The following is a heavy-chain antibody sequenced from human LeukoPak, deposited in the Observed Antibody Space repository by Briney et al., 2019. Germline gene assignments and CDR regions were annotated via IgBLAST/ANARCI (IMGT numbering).Heavy chain of an antibody. CDR2: ISSNGGST. V-gene: IGHV3-64D*06. CDR1: GFTFSSYA. J-gene: IGHJ5*02. Sequence: PGGSLRLSCSASGFTFSSYAMHWVRQAPGKGLEYVSAISSNGGSTYYADSVKGRFTISRDNSKNTLYLQMSSLRAEDTAVYYCVKGGCSSTSCYVNWFDPWGQGTLVTFSS. D-gene: IGHD2-2*01. CDR3: VKGGCSSTSCYVNWFDP.